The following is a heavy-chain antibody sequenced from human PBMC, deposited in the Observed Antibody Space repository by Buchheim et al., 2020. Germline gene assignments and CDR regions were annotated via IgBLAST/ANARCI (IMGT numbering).Heavy chain of an antibody. V-gene: IGHV4-34*01. Sequence: QVQLQQWGAGLLKPSETLSLTCAVYGGSFSGYYWSWIRQPPGKGLEWIGEINHSGNTNYNPSLKSRVTISLDTSKNQFYLKLSSVTAADTAVYYCARGSSSSLKYYYYGMDVWGQGTT. D-gene: IGHD6-13*01. CDR1: GGSFSGYY. CDR2: INHSGNT. J-gene: IGHJ6*02. CDR3: ARGSSSSLKYYYYGMDV.